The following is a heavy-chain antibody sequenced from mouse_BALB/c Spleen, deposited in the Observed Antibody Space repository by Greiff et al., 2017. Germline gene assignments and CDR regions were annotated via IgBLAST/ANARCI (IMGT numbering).Heavy chain of an antibody. Sequence: EVKLQESGGDLVKPGGSLKLSCAASGFTFSSYGMSWVRQTPDKRLEWVATISSGGSYTYYPDSVKGRFTISRDNAKNTLYLQMSSLKSEDTAMYYCARQNGNYDAMDYWGQGTSVTVSS. CDR3: ARQNGNYDAMDY. D-gene: IGHD2-1*01. CDR1: GFTFSSYG. J-gene: IGHJ4*01. CDR2: ISSGGSYT. V-gene: IGHV5-6*01.